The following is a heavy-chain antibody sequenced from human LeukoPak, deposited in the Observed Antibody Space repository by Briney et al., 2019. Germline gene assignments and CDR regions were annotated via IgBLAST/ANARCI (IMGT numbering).Heavy chain of an antibody. CDR1: GITVSSNY. D-gene: IGHD2/OR15-2a*01. J-gene: IGHJ4*02. Sequence: GGSLRLSCAASGITVSSNYMTWVRQAPGKGLEWVSVIYSGGGKYYADSVKGRFTISRDNAKNSLYLQMSSLTTEDTAVYFCARGGAFPDYWGQGTLVTVSS. CDR2: IYSGGGK. CDR3: ARGGAFPDY. V-gene: IGHV3-53*01.